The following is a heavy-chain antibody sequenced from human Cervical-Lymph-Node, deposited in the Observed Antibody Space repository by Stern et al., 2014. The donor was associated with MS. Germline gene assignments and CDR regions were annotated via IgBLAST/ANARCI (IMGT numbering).Heavy chain of an antibody. J-gene: IGHJ3*02. V-gene: IGHV3-48*02. CDR2: ISNSGRTT. Sequence: EVQLVESGGGLVQPGGSLRLSCAASGFTFSSFSMIWVRQAPVKGLEWLSYISNSGRTTSYADPVKGRITVSRDNDKYSLYLHMNSLRDEDTAVYYCARVDSGGPRGAFDIWGQGTMVTVSS. CDR1: GFTFSSFS. D-gene: IGHD2-15*01. CDR3: ARVDSGGPRGAFDI.